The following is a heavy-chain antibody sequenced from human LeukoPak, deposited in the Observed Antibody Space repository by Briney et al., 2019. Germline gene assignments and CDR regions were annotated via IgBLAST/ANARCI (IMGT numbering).Heavy chain of an antibody. CDR1: GASVNSGSHY. J-gene: IGHJ4*02. CDR2: MYYSGTT. Sequence: NPSETLSLTCTVSGASVNSGSHYWSWFRQPPGKGLEWIGYMYYSGTTNYNPSLKSRVTMSVDTSKNHFSLKMNSLTAADTAEYCAGLRYHGGNTVWGQGTPVTVSS. CDR3: GLRYHGGNTV. V-gene: IGHV4-61*03. D-gene: IGHD4-23*01.